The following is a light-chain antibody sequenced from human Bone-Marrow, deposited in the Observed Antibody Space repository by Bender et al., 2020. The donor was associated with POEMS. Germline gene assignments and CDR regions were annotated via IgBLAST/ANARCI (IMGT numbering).Light chain of an antibody. V-gene: IGLV2-14*01. Sequence: QSALTQPPSASGSPGQSITISCTGTSSDVGGYNYVSWYQQLPGKAPKLMIYDVSDRPSGVSVRFSGSKSGNTASLTISGLQAADEADYYCSSYTSTSTAYVFGTGTKVTVL. J-gene: IGLJ1*01. CDR2: DVS. CDR1: SSDVGGYNY. CDR3: SSYTSTSTAYV.